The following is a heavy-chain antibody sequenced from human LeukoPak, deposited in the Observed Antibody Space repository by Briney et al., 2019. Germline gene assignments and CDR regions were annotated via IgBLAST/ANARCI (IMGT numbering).Heavy chain of an antibody. Sequence: PSETLSLTCTVSGGSISSYYWSWIRQPPGKGLEWIGYIYYSGSTNYNPSLKSRVTISVDTSKNQFSLKLSSVTAADTAVYYCASGDYGDYQAFDIWGQGTTVTVSS. CDR3: ASGDYGDYQAFDI. CDR2: IYYSGST. CDR1: GGSISSYY. V-gene: IGHV4-59*01. D-gene: IGHD4-17*01. J-gene: IGHJ3*02.